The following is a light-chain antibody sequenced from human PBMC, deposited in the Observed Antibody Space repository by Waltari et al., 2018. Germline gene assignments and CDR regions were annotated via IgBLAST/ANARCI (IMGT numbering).Light chain of an antibody. CDR1: QSISKF. J-gene: IGKJ1*01. CDR2: GAS. Sequence: DIQMTQSPSTLSAFVGDRVTITCRASQSISKFLAWYQLKPGKAPKLLIYGASTLDGGVPSRFSGSGSGAEFTLTISSLQPDDVATYFCQHYNTYPPTFGQGTRVELK. V-gene: IGKV1-5*01. CDR3: QHYNTYPPT.